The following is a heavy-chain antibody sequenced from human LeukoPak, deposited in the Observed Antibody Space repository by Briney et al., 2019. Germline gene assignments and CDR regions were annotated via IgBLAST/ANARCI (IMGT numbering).Heavy chain of an antibody. V-gene: IGHV4-61*02. CDR1: GGSISSDNYS. D-gene: IGHD3-22*01. CDR3: ARDSPTWYYDSSGYFDY. Sequence: NPSQTLSLTCTVSGGSISSDNYSWSWIRQPAGKGLEWIGRVYTSGSTNYNPSLKSRVTISVDTSKNQFSLKLSSVTAADTAVYYCARDSPTWYYDSSGYFDYWGQGTLVTVSS. J-gene: IGHJ4*02. CDR2: VYTSGST.